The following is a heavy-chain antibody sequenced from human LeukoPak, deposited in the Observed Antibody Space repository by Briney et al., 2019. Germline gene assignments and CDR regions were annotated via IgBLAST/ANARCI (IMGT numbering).Heavy chain of an antibody. J-gene: IGHJ5*02. V-gene: IGHV1-2*02. D-gene: IGHD6-6*01. CDR2: INPNSGGT. Sequence: GASVKVSCKASGYTFTGYYMHWVRQAPGQELEWMGWINPNSGGTNYAQKFQGRVTMTRDTSISTAHMELSRLRSDDTAVYYCARGRIAAPTGNWFDPWGQGTLVTVSS. CDR1: GYTFTGYY. CDR3: ARGRIAAPTGNWFDP.